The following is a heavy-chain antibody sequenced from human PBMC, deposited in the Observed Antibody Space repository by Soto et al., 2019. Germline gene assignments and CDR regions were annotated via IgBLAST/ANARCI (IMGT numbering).Heavy chain of an antibody. D-gene: IGHD5-18*01. CDR2: ISSSSSTT. CDR3: ARGNSYGHYYYYGMDV. J-gene: IGHJ6*02. Sequence: GGSLRLSCAASGFTFSSYSMNWVRQAPGKGLEWVSYISSSSSTTYYADSVKGRFTISRDNAKNSLYLQMNSLRDEDTAVYYCARGNSYGHYYYYGMDVWGQGTTVTVSS. V-gene: IGHV3-48*02. CDR1: GFTFSSYS.